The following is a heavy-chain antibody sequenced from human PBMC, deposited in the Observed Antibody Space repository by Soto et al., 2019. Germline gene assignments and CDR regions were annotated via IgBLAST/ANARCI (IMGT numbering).Heavy chain of an antibody. CDR1: GYTFTRYD. J-gene: IGHJ5*02. D-gene: IGHD5-18*01. CDR3: ARRAMGTET. Sequence: QVQLVQSGAEVKKPGASVKVSCEASGYTFTRYDINWVRQATGQGLEWMGSMNPNSGSTGCAQKFQGRLIMTRDISISTAYIELSSLTSEDTAVYYCARRAMGTETWGQGTLVTVSS. V-gene: IGHV1-8*01. CDR2: MNPNSGST.